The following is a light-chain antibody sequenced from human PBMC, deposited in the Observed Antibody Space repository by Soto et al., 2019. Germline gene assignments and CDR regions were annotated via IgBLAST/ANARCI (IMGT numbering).Light chain of an antibody. Sequence: IQMTQSPSTLSGSVGDRVTITCRASQDIRNTLAWYQQKPGEAPKLLIFAASNLQSGVPSRFSGSGSVTDFTLAITGLQPEDFATYYCLQYYNFSWTFGQGTKVDIK. V-gene: IGKV1-6*01. CDR3: LQYYNFSWT. CDR2: AAS. CDR1: QDIRNT. J-gene: IGKJ1*01.